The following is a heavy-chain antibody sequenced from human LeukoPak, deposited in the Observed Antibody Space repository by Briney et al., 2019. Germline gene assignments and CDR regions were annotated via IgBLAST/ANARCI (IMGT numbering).Heavy chain of an antibody. D-gene: IGHD6-13*01. CDR3: ARGEIAAASFDP. Sequence: KSSQTLSLTCTVSGGSISSGGYYWNWIRQHPGKGLEWIGYIYYSGSTYYNPSLKSRVTISVDTSKNQFSLKLSSVTAADTAVYYCARGEIAAASFDPWGQGTLVTVSS. CDR2: IYYSGST. J-gene: IGHJ5*02. CDR1: GGSISSGGYY. V-gene: IGHV4-31*03.